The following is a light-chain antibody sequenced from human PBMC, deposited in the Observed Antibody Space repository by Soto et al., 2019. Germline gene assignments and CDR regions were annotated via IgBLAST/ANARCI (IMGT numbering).Light chain of an antibody. J-gene: IGKJ1*01. V-gene: IGKV1-5*03. CDR1: ESISTW. CDR3: QQYSTYTPRT. Sequence: DIQMTQSPCTLSASVGDRVTITCRASESISTWLAWYQQKPGKAPNLLIHKASHLESGVPSRFSGSGSGTEFTLTISSLQPDDFATYYCQQYSTYTPRTFGQGTKVDIK. CDR2: KAS.